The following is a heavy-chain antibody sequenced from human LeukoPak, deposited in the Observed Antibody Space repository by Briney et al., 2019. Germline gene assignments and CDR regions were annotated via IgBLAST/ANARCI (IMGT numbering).Heavy chain of an antibody. J-gene: IGHJ3*02. CDR3: ATDLGMILVPDAFDM. V-gene: IGHV1-24*01. CDR2: FDPEEGEA. Sequence: ASVKVSCKVSGYTLTELSMNWVRQAPGKGLEWMGGFDPEEGEAIYAQKFQGRVTMTEDTSTDTAYMQLSSLRSEDTAVYYCATDLGMILVPDAFDMWGQGTMVTVSS. D-gene: IGHD3-22*01. CDR1: GYTLTELS.